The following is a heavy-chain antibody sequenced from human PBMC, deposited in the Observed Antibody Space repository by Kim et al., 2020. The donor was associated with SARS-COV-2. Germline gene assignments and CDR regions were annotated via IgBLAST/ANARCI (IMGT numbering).Heavy chain of an antibody. J-gene: IGHJ5*02. CDR3: ARLVHYYGSGTYSPA. CDR2: ISFDGSRT. CDR1: GFTFSNYG. Sequence: GGSLRLSCAASGFTFSNYGMHWVRQAPGKGLEWVSFISFDGSRTDYADSVKGRFTISRGNSWNTLYLQMNSLRSDDTAMYYCARLVHYYGSGTYSPAWGQGTLVTVSS. V-gene: IGHV3-30*03. D-gene: IGHD3-10*01.